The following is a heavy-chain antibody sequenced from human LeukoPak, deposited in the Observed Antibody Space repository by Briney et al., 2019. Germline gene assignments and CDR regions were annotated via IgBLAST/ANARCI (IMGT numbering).Heavy chain of an antibody. CDR1: GGSFSGYY. Sequence: SETLSLTCAVYGGSFSGYYWSWIRQPPGKGLEWIGEINHSGSTNYNPSLKSRVTISVDTSKNQFSLKLSSVTAADTAVYYCASSERVVVAAFKPCFDYWGQGTLVTVSS. J-gene: IGHJ4*02. D-gene: IGHD2-15*01. CDR2: INHSGST. V-gene: IGHV4-34*01. CDR3: ASSERVVVAAFKPCFDY.